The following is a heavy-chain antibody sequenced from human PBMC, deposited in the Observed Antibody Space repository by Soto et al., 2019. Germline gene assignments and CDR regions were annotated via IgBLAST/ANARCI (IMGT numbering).Heavy chain of an antibody. CDR2: ISSTTNYI. Sequence: PGVSLRLSCAASGFTFTRYSMNCVRQAPGKGLEWVASISSTTNYIYYGESLKGRLTISRDNAKNSMYLQMNTLRAEDTAVYYCARESEDLYSNLEYWGKGTLVTVSP. CDR3: ARESEDLYSNLEY. CDR1: GFTFTRYS. J-gene: IGHJ4*02. V-gene: IGHV3-21*06. D-gene: IGHD2-15*01.